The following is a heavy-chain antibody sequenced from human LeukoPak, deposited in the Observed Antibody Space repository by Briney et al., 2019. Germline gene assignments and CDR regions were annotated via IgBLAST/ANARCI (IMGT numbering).Heavy chain of an antibody. J-gene: IGHJ3*02. D-gene: IGHD4-17*01. CDR2: ISSSSSYI. V-gene: IGHV3-21*04. CDR3: AKDIGDDYGDWSAFDI. CDR1: GFTFSGYS. Sequence: PGGSLRLSCVASGFTFSGYSMNWVRQAPGKGLEWVSSISSSSSYIYYADSVKGRFTISRYNAKNTLYLQMNSLRAEDTAVYYCAKDIGDDYGDWSAFDIWGQGTMVTVSS.